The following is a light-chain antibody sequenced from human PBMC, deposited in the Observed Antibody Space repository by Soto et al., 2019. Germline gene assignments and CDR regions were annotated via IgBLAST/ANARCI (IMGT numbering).Light chain of an antibody. Sequence: DMQMTQSPSSLSASVGDRVTITCRASQSIDTYLSWYHQKPGKAPNLLIYAASSLQSGVPSRFSGSGSGTDFTLTISSLQPEDFATYYCQQSYTNPYTFGQGTKLEIK. CDR1: QSIDTY. J-gene: IGKJ2*01. CDR2: AAS. CDR3: QQSYTNPYT. V-gene: IGKV1-39*01.